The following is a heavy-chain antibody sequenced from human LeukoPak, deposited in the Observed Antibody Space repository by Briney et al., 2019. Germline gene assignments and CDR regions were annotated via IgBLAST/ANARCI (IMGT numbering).Heavy chain of an antibody. J-gene: IGHJ4*02. Sequence: RGSLRLSCAASGFTFSSYAMSWVRQAPGKGLEWVSAISGSGGSTYYADSVKGRFTISRDNSKNTLYLQMNSLRAEDTAVYYCAKGSYSGYDPYYFDYWGQGTLVTVSS. V-gene: IGHV3-23*01. D-gene: IGHD5-12*01. CDR1: GFTFSSYA. CDR3: AKGSYSGYDPYYFDY. CDR2: ISGSGGST.